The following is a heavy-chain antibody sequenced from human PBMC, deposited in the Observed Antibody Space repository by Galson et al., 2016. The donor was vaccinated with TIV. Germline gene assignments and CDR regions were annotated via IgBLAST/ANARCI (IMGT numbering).Heavy chain of an antibody. D-gene: IGHD6-19*01. CDR1: GFTFDDYG. J-gene: IGHJ4*02. V-gene: IGHV3-20*04. CDR2: INWNGDST. Sequence: SLRLSCAASGFTFDDYGLTWVRQAPGKGLEWVSGINWNGDSTGYADSVKGRFTISRDNAKNSLFLQMDSLRAEDTAVYYCARGSGWTSDYWGQGTLVTVSS. CDR3: ARGSGWTSDY.